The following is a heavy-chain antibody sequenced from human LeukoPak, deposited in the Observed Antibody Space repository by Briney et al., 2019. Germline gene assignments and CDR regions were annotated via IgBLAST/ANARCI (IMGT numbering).Heavy chain of an antibody. D-gene: IGHD1-26*01. Sequence: GESLTLSCAASGFMSADHGITWVRQVPGKGLEWVSGINWNGGSTGYVDPVKGRFTNSRDNGKNVLFLQMNNLRAEDTAFYYCARGEWDLRDWGQGTLVIVSS. CDR3: ARGEWDLRD. CDR2: INWNGGST. V-gene: IGHV3-20*04. CDR1: GFMSADHG. J-gene: IGHJ4*02.